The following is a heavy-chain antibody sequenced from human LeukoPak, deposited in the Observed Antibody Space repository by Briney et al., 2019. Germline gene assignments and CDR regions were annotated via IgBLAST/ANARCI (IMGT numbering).Heavy chain of an antibody. CDR2: IRYDGSNK. V-gene: IGHV3-30*02. CDR3: ASDTGFYDSSGYYPFDY. J-gene: IGHJ4*02. Sequence: PGGSLRLSCAASGFTFSIYGMHWVRQAPGKGLEWVAFIRYDGSNKYYVDSVKGRFTIPRDNSKNTLSLQMNSLRSEDTAVYYCASDTGFYDSSGYYPFDYWVQGTLVTVSS. D-gene: IGHD3-22*01. CDR1: GFTFSIYG.